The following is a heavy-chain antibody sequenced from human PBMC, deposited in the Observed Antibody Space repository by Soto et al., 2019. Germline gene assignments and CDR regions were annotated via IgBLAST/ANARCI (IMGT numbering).Heavy chain of an antibody. CDR3: ARGGSLAIFGVVIHNWFDP. D-gene: IGHD3-3*01. J-gene: IGHJ5*02. CDR2: ISSSSTI. V-gene: IGHV3-48*01. CDR1: GFTFSSYS. Sequence: GGSLRVSCAASGFTFSSYSMNWVRQAPGKGLEWVSYISSSSTIYYADSVKGRFTISRDNAKNSLYLQMNSLRAEDTAVYYCARGGSLAIFGVVIHNWFDPWGQGTLVTVSS.